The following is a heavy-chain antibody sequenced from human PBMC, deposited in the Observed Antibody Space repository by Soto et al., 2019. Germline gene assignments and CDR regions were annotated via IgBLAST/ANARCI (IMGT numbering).Heavy chain of an antibody. Sequence: EVQLVDSGGDLVQPGGSLRLSCTASGFTFSSYWMHWVRQAPGKGLVWVSRINSDGSATNYADSVKGRFTISRDNAKNTRYLQMNSLRAEDTAMYFCVRGVVAANCFDYWGQGALVTVSS. CDR2: INSDGSAT. V-gene: IGHV3-74*01. J-gene: IGHJ4*02. D-gene: IGHD2-15*01. CDR3: VRGVVAANCFDY. CDR1: GFTFSSYW.